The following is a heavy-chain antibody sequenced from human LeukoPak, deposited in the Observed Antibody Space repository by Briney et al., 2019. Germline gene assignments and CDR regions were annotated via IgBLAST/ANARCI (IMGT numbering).Heavy chain of an antibody. D-gene: IGHD2-2*01. CDR1: GYTFSSYS. Sequence: PGGSLRLSCAASGYTFSSYSMNWVRQAPGKGLEWVSSISSSSSYIYYADSVKGRFTISRDNSKNTLYLQMNSLRAEDTAVYYCAKGDFGTSCFLDYWGQGTLVTVSS. CDR3: AKGDFGTSCFLDY. V-gene: IGHV3-21*01. CDR2: ISSSSSYI. J-gene: IGHJ4*02.